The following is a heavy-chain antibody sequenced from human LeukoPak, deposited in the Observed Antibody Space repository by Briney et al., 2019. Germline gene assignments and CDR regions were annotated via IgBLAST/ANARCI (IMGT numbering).Heavy chain of an antibody. D-gene: IGHD5-24*01. J-gene: IGHJ4*02. Sequence: SETLSLTCTVSGGSISSGTYYWSWIRQPAGKGLEWIGRIYTSGSTNYNPSLKSRVTISVDTSKNQFSLRLNSVTAADTAVYYCARGRDGYNFLNRGEYYYFDYWGQGTLVTVSS. V-gene: IGHV4-61*02. CDR3: ARGRDGYNFLNRGEYYYFDY. CDR1: GGSISSGTYY. CDR2: IYTSGST.